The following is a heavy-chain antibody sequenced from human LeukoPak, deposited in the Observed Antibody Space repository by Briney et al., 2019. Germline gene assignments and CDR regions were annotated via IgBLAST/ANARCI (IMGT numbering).Heavy chain of an antibody. Sequence: GGSLRLSCAASGFTFSSYSMNWVRQAPGKGLEWVSSISSSSSYIYYADSVKGRFTISRDNAKNSLYLQMNSLRAEDTAVYYCARDLYAGATWGSYYYYSMDVWGKGTTVTVSS. CDR1: GFTFSSYS. V-gene: IGHV3-21*01. CDR2: ISSSSSYI. J-gene: IGHJ6*03. CDR3: ARDLYAGATWGSYYYYSMDV. D-gene: IGHD1-26*01.